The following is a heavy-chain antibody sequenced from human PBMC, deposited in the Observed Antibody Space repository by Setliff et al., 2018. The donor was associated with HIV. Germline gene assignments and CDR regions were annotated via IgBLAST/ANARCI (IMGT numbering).Heavy chain of an antibody. V-gene: IGHV3-48*04. Sequence: PGGSLRLSCAASGFAFSFYAMNWVRQAPGKGLEWVSYISSSSSTIYYADSVKGRFTISRDNVKNSLYLQMNSLRAEDTAVYYCAKDRTSYGDYVLGPSFDLWGRGTLVTVSS. CDR1: GFAFSFYA. CDR2: ISSSSSTI. J-gene: IGHJ2*01. CDR3: AKDRTSYGDYVLGPSFDL. D-gene: IGHD4-17*01.